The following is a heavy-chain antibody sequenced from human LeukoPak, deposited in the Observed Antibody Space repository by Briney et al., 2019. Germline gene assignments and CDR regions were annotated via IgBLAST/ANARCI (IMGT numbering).Heavy chain of an antibody. CDR2: IRYDGSNK. J-gene: IGHJ4*02. Sequence: PGGSLRLSCAASGFTFSSYGMHWVRQAPGKGLEWVAFIRYDGSNKYYADSVKGRFTISRDNAKNSLYLQMNSLRAEDMALYFCAKGRNLSYDYGVDYWGQGTLVTVSS. CDR1: GFTFSSYG. CDR3: AKGRNLSYDYGVDY. D-gene: IGHD4-17*01. V-gene: IGHV3-30*02.